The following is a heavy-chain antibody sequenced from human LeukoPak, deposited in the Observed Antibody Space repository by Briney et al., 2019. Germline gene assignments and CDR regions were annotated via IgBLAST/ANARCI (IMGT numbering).Heavy chain of an antibody. V-gene: IGHV4-59*01. D-gene: IGHD5-24*01. CDR1: GGSINSYY. CDR3: ARGGDGYKSPWFDP. J-gene: IGHJ5*02. Sequence: PSETLSLTCTVSGGSINSYYWSWIRQPPGKGLEWLGYVYYAGSTNYNPSLKGRVTISLHTSKNQFSLNVSSVTAADTAVYYCARGGDGYKSPWFDPWGRGTLVTVCS. CDR2: VYYAGST.